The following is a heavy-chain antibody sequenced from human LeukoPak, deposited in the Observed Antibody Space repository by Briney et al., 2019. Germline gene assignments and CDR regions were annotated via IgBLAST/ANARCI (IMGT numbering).Heavy chain of an antibody. J-gene: IGHJ4*02. V-gene: IGHV4-34*01. D-gene: IGHD4/OR15-4a*01. Sequence: PSETLSLTCAVYGGSLSGYYWSWIRQSPGKVLEWIGEINHGGSTNYNPSLKSRVTMSVDTSKNHFSLKLSSVTAADTAVYFCAREGRMSMGIEYWGQGTLVTVSS. CDR3: AREGRMSMGIEY. CDR2: INHGGST. CDR1: GGSLSGYY.